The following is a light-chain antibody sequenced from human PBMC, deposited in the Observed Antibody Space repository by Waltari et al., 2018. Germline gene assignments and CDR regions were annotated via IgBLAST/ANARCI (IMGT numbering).Light chain of an antibody. CDR3: QQYKSYSS. Sequence: DIQMTQSPSALAASVGDRVTISCRASQSVSDWLAWYQPKPGKAPRLLIYKASTLESGVPSRFSGSGSGSEFTLTISRLQPDDFATYYCQQYKSYSSFGQGTKLEIK. V-gene: IGKV1-5*03. CDR1: QSVSDW. J-gene: IGKJ2*01. CDR2: KAS.